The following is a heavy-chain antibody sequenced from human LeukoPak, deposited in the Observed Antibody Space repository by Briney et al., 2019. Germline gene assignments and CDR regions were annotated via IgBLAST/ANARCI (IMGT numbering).Heavy chain of an antibody. CDR1: GYTFTGYY. D-gene: IGHD6-19*01. J-gene: IGHJ4*02. CDR2: INPNSGGT. Sequence: ASVKVSCKASGYTFTGYYMHWVRQAPGQGLEWMGWINPNSGGTNYAQKFQGRVTMTRDTSISTAYMELSRLRSDDTAVYYCARDWGSSGWSHCDYWGQGTLVTVSS. CDR3: ARDWGSSGWSHCDY. V-gene: IGHV1-2*02.